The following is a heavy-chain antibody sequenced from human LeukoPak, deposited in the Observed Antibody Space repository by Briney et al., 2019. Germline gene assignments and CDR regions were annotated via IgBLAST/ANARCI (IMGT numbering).Heavy chain of an antibody. CDR3: ARAVDIVPTTPFDL. Sequence: PGGSLRLSCAASEFTVSSNYMSWVRQAPGKGLEWVSVLYTGGTTYYADSVKGRFTISRDNSKNTVYLDMNSLRAEDTAVYYCARAVDIVPTTPFDLWGKGTMVTVSS. J-gene: IGHJ3*01. V-gene: IGHV3-66*01. CDR1: EFTVSSNY. CDR2: LYTGGTT. D-gene: IGHD5-12*01.